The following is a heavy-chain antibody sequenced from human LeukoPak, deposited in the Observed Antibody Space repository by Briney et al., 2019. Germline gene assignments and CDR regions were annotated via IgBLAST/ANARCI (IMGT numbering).Heavy chain of an antibody. CDR2: IYYSGST. V-gene: IGHV4-59*11. D-gene: IGHD3-10*01. CDR3: ARGRGDH. CDR1: GDSISRHY. Sequence: PSETLSLTCTVSGDSISRHYWSWLRQPPPKGLEWIADIYYSGSTNYNPSLKSRVTIPVATSPNHFSLKLRSVPAADTALYYCARGRGDHWGQGTLVTVSS. J-gene: IGHJ4*02.